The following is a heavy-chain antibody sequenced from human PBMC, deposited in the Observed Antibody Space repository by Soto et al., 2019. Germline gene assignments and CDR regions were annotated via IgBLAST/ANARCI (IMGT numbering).Heavy chain of an antibody. D-gene: IGHD5-12*01. CDR2: INSDGTRT. CDR3: TTVATNSYNWLDP. CDR1: GFTFNTYW. J-gene: IGHJ5*02. V-gene: IGHV3-74*01. Sequence: EVQLVESGGTLVQPGGSLRLSCAASGFTFNTYWMHWVRQAPGKGLVWVSRINSDGTRTTYAESVKGRFTISRDNAKNTVYLQMNSLRAEDTAVYYCTTVATNSYNWLDPWGQGTLVTVSS.